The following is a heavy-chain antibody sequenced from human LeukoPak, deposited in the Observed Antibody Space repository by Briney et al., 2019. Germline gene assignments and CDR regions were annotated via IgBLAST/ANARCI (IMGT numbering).Heavy chain of an antibody. J-gene: IGHJ4*02. V-gene: IGHV3-33*06. CDR1: GFTFSSYG. CDR3: AKDSRDGYNRGAFDY. D-gene: IGHD5-24*01. Sequence: GRSLRLSCAASGFTFSSYGMHWVRQAPGKGLEWVAVIWYDGSNKYYADSVKGGFTISRDNSKNTLYLQMNSLRAEDTAVYYCAKDSRDGYNRGAFDYWGQGTLVTVSS. CDR2: IWYDGSNK.